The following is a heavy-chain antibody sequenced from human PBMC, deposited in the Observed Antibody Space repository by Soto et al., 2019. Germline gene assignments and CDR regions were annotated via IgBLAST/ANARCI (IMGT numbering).Heavy chain of an antibody. D-gene: IGHD3-9*01. CDR3: ARDRNILTGYSNWFDP. CDR2: IIPIFGTA. J-gene: IGHJ5*02. CDR1: GGIFSSYA. Sequence: ASVKVSCKASGGIFSSYAISWVRQAPGQGLEWMGGIIPIFGTANYAQKFQGRVTITADESTSTAYMELSSLRSEDTAVYYCARDRNILTGYSNWFDPWGQGTLVTV. V-gene: IGHV1-69*13.